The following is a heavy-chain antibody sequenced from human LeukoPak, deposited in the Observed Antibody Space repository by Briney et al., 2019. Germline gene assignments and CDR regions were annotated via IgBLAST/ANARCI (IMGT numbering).Heavy chain of an antibody. CDR1: GYTFNNYG. Sequence: ASVKVSCKASGYTFNNYGFTWVRQAPGQGLEWPGWISAYNGDTHYPQSLQGRVTMTTDTSTTTAYMELRSLRSEDTAVYYCATFGYWGQGTLVTVSS. CDR3: ATFGY. D-gene: IGHD3-10*01. J-gene: IGHJ4*02. CDR2: ISAYNGDT. V-gene: IGHV1-18*01.